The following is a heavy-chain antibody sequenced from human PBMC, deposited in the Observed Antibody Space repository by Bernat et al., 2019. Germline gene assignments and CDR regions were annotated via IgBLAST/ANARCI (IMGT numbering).Heavy chain of an antibody. D-gene: IGHD2-15*01. CDR2: IFYSGST. V-gene: IGHV4-31*03. CDR1: GGSISSGGYY. J-gene: IGHJ3*02. Sequence: QVQLQESGPGLVKPSQTLSLTCTVSGGSISSGGYYWSWIRQHPGKGLEWIGYIFYSGSTYYNPSLKSRLTISVDTSKNQFSLKLSSVTAADTVVYYCARDKYCSGGSCYDAFDIWGQGTMVTVSS. CDR3: ARDKYCSGGSCYDAFDI.